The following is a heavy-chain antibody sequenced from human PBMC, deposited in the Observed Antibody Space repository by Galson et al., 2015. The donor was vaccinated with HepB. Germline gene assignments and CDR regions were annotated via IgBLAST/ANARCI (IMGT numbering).Heavy chain of an antibody. CDR2: ISYDGSNK. V-gene: IGHV3-30*04. CDR1: GFTFSSYA. Sequence: SLRLSCAASGFTFSSYAMHWVRQAPGKGLEWVAVISYDGSNKYYADSVKGRFTISRDNSKNTLYLQMNSLRAEDTAVYYCAKGGGLMALGGRWLLDYWGQGTLVTVSS. CDR3: AKGGGLMALGGRWLLDY. D-gene: IGHD5-24*01. J-gene: IGHJ4*02.